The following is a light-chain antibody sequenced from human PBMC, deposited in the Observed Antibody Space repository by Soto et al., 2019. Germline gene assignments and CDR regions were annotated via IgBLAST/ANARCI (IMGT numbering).Light chain of an antibody. Sequence: VLTQPPSVSAAPGQKVTISCSGSSSNIGGNSVSWYQQLPGTAPKLLIYDDNKRPSGIPDRFSGSKSGTSATLGITGFQTGDEADYYCGSWDSSLSAYVFGTGNKVTVL. J-gene: IGLJ1*01. CDR2: DDN. CDR1: SSNIGGNS. V-gene: IGLV1-51*01. CDR3: GSWDSSLSAYV.